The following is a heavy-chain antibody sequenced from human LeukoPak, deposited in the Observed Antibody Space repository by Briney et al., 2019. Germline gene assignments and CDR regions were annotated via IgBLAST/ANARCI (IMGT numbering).Heavy chain of an antibody. CDR2: IVPGDSFT. V-gene: IGHV5-10-1*01. D-gene: IGHD2-8*02. Sequence: GGSLKISCKGSGYSFSSYWISWVLQRPGKGLKWRGSIVPGDSFTKYRPCLEGGVTISADKSLSTVYLQGSSLKASDTAIYYCARDGGGVSSWVSHWGQGTLVTVSS. CDR1: GYSFSSYW. CDR3: ARDGGGVSSWVSH. J-gene: IGHJ4*02.